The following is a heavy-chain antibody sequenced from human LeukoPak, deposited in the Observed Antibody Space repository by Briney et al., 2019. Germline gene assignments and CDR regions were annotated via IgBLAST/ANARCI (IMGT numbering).Heavy chain of an antibody. V-gene: IGHV1-69*04. CDR3: ARESPQPRSFDY. Sequence: ASVKVSCKASGGTFSSYAISWVRQAPGQGLEWMGRIIPIFGIANYAQKFQGRVTITADKSTSTAYTELSSLRSEDTAVYYCARESPQPRSFDYWGQGTLVTVSS. J-gene: IGHJ4*02. CDR2: IIPIFGIA. D-gene: IGHD5-18*01. CDR1: GGTFSSYA.